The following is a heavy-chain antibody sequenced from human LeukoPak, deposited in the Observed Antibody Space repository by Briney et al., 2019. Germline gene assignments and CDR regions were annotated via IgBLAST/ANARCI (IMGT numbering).Heavy chain of an antibody. J-gene: IGHJ2*01. CDR1: GGSISSYY. D-gene: IGHD3-10*01. V-gene: IGHV4-4*07. Sequence: SETLSLTCTVSGGSISSYYWSWIRQPAGKGLEGIGRIYTSGSTNYNPSLKSRVTMSVATSKNQFSLKLSSVTAADTAVYYCAGSSITMVSRDWYFDLWGRGTLVTVSS. CDR3: AGSSITMVSRDWYFDL. CDR2: IYTSGST.